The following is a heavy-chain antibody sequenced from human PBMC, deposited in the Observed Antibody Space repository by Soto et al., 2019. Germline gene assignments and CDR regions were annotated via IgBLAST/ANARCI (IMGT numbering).Heavy chain of an antibody. V-gene: IGHV3-49*03. CDR3: TRQLFGVVMGCFDY. Sequence: GGSLRLSCTASGFTFGDYAMSWFRQAPGKGLEWVGFIRSKAYGGTTEYAASVKGRFTISRDDSKSIAYLQMNSLKTEDTAVYYCTRQLFGVVMGCFDYWGQGTLVTVSS. D-gene: IGHD3-3*01. CDR2: IRSKAYGGTT. J-gene: IGHJ4*02. CDR1: GFTFGDYA.